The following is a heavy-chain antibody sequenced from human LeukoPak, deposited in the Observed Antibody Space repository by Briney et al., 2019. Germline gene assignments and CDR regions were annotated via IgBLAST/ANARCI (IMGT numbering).Heavy chain of an antibody. CDR1: GGSFSGYY. CDR3: ARVIQRYDYVWGSYRYGMDV. CDR2: INHSGST. J-gene: IGHJ6*01. Sequence: SETLSLTCAVYGGSFSGYYWSWTRQPPGKGLEWIGEINHSGSTNYNPSLKSRVTISVDTSKNQFSLKLSSVTAADTAVYHCARVIQRYDYVWGSYRYGMDVWGQGTTVTVSS. V-gene: IGHV4-34*01. D-gene: IGHD3-16*02.